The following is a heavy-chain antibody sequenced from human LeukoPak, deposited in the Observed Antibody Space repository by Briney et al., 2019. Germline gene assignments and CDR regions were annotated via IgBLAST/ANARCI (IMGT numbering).Heavy chain of an antibody. J-gene: IGHJ4*02. CDR3: ARVLLWFGELSTLPKFDY. D-gene: IGHD3-10*01. CDR1: GYTFTSYG. CDR2: ISAYNGNT. V-gene: IGHV1-18*01. Sequence: EASVKVSCEASGYTFTSYGISWVRQAPGQGLEWMGWISAYNGNTNYAQKLQGRVTMTTDTSTSTAYMELRSLRSDDTAVYYCARVLLWFGELSTLPKFDYWGQGTLVTVSS.